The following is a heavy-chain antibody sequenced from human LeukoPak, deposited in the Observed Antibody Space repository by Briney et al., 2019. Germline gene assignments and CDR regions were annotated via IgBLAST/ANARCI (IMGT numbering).Heavy chain of an antibody. CDR1: GGSISSSNW. V-gene: IGHV4-4*02. J-gene: IGHJ4*02. CDR3: AGMKVGATRTGNGYYFDY. Sequence: PSETLSLTCAVSGGSISSSNWWSWVRQPPGKGLEWIGEIYHSGSTNYNPSLKSRVTISVDKSKNQFSPKLSSVTAADTAVYYCAGMKVGATRTGNGYYFDYWGQGTLVTVSS. CDR2: IYHSGST. D-gene: IGHD1-26*01.